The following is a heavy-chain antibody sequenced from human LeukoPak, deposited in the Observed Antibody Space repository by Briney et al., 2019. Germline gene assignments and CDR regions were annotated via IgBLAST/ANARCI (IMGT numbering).Heavy chain of an antibody. CDR3: AKGAWPYYFDY. J-gene: IGHJ4*02. Sequence: PGRSLRLSCAASGFTFDDYAMHWVRQAPGKGLEWVSGISWNSGSIGYADSVKGRFTISRDNAKNSLYLQMNSLRAEDTALYYCAKGAWPYYFDYWGQGTLVTVSS. V-gene: IGHV3-9*01. CDR1: GFTFDDYA. CDR2: ISWNSGSI.